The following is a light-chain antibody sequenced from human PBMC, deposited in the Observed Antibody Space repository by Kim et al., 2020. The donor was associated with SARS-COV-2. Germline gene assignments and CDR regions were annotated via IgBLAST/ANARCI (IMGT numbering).Light chain of an antibody. CDR3: AAWDDRLNGPV. V-gene: IGLV1-44*01. CDR1: SSNIGSNT. CDR2: SNK. J-gene: IGLJ1*01. Sequence: GQRVTISCSGSSSNIGSNTVNWYQQLPGTAPKLLIYSNKQRPSGVPDRFSGSKSGTSASLAISGLQSEDEADYYCAAWDDRLNGPVFGTGTKVTVL.